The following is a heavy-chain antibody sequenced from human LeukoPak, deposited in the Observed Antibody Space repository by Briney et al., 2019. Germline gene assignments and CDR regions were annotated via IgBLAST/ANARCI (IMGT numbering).Heavy chain of an antibody. V-gene: IGHV3-9*01. CDR1: GFTFDDYA. CDR2: ISWNSGSI. Sequence: PGGSLRLSCAASGFTFDDYAMHWVRQAPGKGLEWVSGISWNSGSIGYADSVKGRFTISRDNAKNSLYLQMNSLRAEDTAVYYCARAYPPGYSSGWYFDYWGQGTLVTVSS. D-gene: IGHD6-19*01. CDR3: ARAYPPGYSSGWYFDY. J-gene: IGHJ4*02.